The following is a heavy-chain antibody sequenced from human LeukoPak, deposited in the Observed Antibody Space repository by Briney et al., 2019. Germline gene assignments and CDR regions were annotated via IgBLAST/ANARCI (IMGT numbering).Heavy chain of an antibody. CDR2: ISRDGKRQ. CDR1: GFIFNNYD. CDR3: ARDRLNRAYCGDDCYSAAFDY. V-gene: IGHV3-30*03. Sequence: GGSLSLSCATSGFIFNNYDPHWVRQAPGKGLEWLATISRDGKRQFYADSVKGRFTISRDDSRNTLYLQMNSLRPEDTAVYYCARDRLNRAYCGDDCYSAAFDYWGQGTLVTVSS. D-gene: IGHD2-21*02. J-gene: IGHJ4*02.